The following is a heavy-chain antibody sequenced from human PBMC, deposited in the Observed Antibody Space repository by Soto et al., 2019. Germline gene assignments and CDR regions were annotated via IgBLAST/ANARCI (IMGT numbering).Heavy chain of an antibody. CDR3: ERHLVGSTRGNFDY. Sequence: PGESLKISCKTSGYSFTSYWIGWVRQMPGKGMEWMGNIDPYDSYTRYSPSFQGQVTISADTSITTAYLQWSGLRASDTAMYFCERHLVGSTRGNFDYWGQGTLVTVSS. D-gene: IGHD2-2*01. J-gene: IGHJ4*01. CDR2: IDPYDSYT. CDR1: GYSFTSYW. V-gene: IGHV5-51*01.